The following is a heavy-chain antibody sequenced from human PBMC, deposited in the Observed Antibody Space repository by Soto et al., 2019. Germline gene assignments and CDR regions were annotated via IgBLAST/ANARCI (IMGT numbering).Heavy chain of an antibody. CDR1: GFTFSSYG. V-gene: IGHV3-33*01. D-gene: IGHD3-10*01. J-gene: IGHJ6*03. CDR2: IWYDGSNK. Sequence: GGSLRLSCAASGFTFSSYGMHWVRQAPGKGLEWVAVIWYDGSNKYYADPVKGRFTISRDNSKNTLYLQMNSLRAEDTAVYYCARDNRGSGSYDYYYYMDVWGKGTTVTVSS. CDR3: ARDNRGSGSYDYYYYMDV.